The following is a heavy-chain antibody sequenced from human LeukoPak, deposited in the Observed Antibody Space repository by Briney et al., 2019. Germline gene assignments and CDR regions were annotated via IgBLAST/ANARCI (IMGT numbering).Heavy chain of an antibody. CDR1: GGSIGSGSYY. CDR2: IYTSGST. D-gene: IGHD1-26*01. J-gene: IGHJ4*02. CDR3: ARVRVGATTTFDY. Sequence: SETLSLTCTVSGGSIGSGSYYWSWIRQPAGKGLEWIGRIYTSGSTNYNPSLKSRVTISVDTSKNQFSLKLSSVTAADTAVYYCARVRVGATTTFDYWGQGTLVTVSS. V-gene: IGHV4-61*02.